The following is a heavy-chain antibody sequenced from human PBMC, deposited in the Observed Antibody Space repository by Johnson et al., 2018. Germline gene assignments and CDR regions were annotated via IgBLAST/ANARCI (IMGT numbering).Heavy chain of an antibody. J-gene: IGHJ6*04. CDR1: GGSISSYY. D-gene: IGHD3-10*01. Sequence: QVQLQESGPGLVKPSETLSLTCTVSGGSISSYYWSWIRQPPGKGLEWIGYIYYSGSTNSTPSLKRRFTISVDPSKNQFPLKLSSVTAADTAVYYLGRGEYDLAQPDVWGKGTTVTVSS. CDR2: IYYSGST. CDR3: GRGEYDLAQPDV. V-gene: IGHV4-59*01.